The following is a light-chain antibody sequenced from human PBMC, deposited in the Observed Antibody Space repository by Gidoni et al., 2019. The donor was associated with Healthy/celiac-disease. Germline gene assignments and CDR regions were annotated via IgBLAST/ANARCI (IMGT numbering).Light chain of an antibody. Sequence: DIPTTQSPSSLSASVGDRVTITCRASQGISNYLAWDQQKPGKVPRLLIDAASTLESGVPARFSGSGSGTDFTLTISILHAEDVATYYWQKSNSAPFTFXPXTKVDIK. CDR1: QGISNY. V-gene: IGKV1-27*01. J-gene: IGKJ3*01. CDR2: AAS. CDR3: QKSNSAPFT.